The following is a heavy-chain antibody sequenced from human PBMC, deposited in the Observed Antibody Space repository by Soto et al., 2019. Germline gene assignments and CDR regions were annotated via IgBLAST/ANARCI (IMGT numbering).Heavy chain of an antibody. CDR2: ISVTSDDT. D-gene: IGHD3-10*01. CDR1: GFRFMDYY. J-gene: IGHJ4*02. V-gene: IGHV3-11*06. Sequence: VQLVESGGGLVKPGGSLRLSCEASGFRFMDYYMGWIRQGPGKRLEWISYISVTSDDTKYAGSVKGRFTISRDNAANFVFLHMNSLRDEDTAVYFCARSLRATSPLSYWGQGTPVTVSS. CDR3: ARSLRATSPLSY.